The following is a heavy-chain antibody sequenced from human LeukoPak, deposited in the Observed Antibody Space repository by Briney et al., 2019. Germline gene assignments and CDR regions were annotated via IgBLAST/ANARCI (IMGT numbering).Heavy chain of an antibody. J-gene: IGHJ4*02. CDR3: ARDSAPGSPFGYFDY. Sequence: SQTLSLTCTVSGASVSSGGYYWGWIRQHPGKGLEWIGYIYYSGSTYYNPSLKSRVSISVDTSKNQFSLKLTSVTAADTAVHYCARDSAPGSPFGYFDYWGQGSLVTVSS. D-gene: IGHD6-13*01. CDR2: IYYSGST. V-gene: IGHV4-31*03. CDR1: GASVSSGGYY.